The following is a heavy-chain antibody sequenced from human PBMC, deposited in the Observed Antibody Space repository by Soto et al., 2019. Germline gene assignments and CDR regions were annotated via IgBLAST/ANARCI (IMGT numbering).Heavy chain of an antibody. J-gene: IGHJ6*02. Sequence: QVQLVQSGAEEKKPGASVKVSCKASGYTFTSYAMHWVRQAPGQRLEWMGWINAGNGNTKYSQKFQGRVTITRDTSASTAYMELSSLSSEDTAVYYCARDANVLRYFDWSYGMDVWGQGTTVTVSS. CDR1: GYTFTSYA. CDR2: INAGNGNT. CDR3: ARDANVLRYFDWSYGMDV. V-gene: IGHV1-3*05. D-gene: IGHD3-9*01.